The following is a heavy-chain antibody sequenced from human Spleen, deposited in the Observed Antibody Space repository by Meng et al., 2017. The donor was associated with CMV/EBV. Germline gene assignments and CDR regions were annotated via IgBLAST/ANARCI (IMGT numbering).Heavy chain of an antibody. Sequence: SETLSLTCTVSGVSISGYYWSWIRQPPGKGLEWIGYMEYSRGSKYNPSLNGRVTISLDTSKNQFSLRLTSLSVADTAVYYCARGPGAGQLDYWGQGALVTVSS. J-gene: IGHJ4*02. D-gene: IGHD6-19*01. V-gene: IGHV4-59*01. CDR3: ARGPGAGQLDY. CDR1: GVSISGYY. CDR2: MEYSRGS.